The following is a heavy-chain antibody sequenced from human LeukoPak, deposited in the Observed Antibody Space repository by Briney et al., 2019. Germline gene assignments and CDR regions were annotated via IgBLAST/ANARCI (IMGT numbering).Heavy chain of an antibody. D-gene: IGHD2/OR15-2a*01. CDR3: GRDLTTLGHSEYYYGMDV. V-gene: IGHV3-30-3*01. CDR2: ISSDANNK. Sequence: GGSLRLSCAVSGFIVSSNYMTWVRQAPGKGLEWVIVISSDANNKYYADSVKGRFTVARVNSKDTLYMQMNSLRDKDTDVYYCGRDLTTLGHSEYYYGMDVWGQGTTVTVSS. CDR1: GFIVSSNY. J-gene: IGHJ6*02.